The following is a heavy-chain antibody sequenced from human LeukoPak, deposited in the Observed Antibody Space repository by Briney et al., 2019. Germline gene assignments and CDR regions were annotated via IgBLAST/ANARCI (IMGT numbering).Heavy chain of an antibody. D-gene: IGHD6-19*01. CDR3: TRLVGAKRSRIAVAKYNWFDP. CDR1: GGSISSYY. Sequence: SETLSLTCTVSGGSISSYYWSWIRQPPGKGLEWIGYIYYSGSTNYNPSLKSRVTISVDTSKNQFSLKLSSVTAADTAVYYCTRLVGAKRSRIAVAKYNWFDPWGQGTLVTVSS. J-gene: IGHJ5*02. V-gene: IGHV4-59*08. CDR2: IYYSGST.